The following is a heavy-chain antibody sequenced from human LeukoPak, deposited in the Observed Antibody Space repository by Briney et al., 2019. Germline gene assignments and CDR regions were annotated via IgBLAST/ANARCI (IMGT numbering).Heavy chain of an antibody. Sequence: PSETLSLTCTVSGGSISSYYWSWIRQPPGKGLEWIGYIYYSGSTNHNPSLKSRVTISVDTSKNQFSLKLSSVTAADTAVYYCARGYYDSSTVFWYYYYMDVWGKGTTVTVSS. V-gene: IGHV4-59*01. CDR2: IYYSGST. CDR1: GGSISSYY. J-gene: IGHJ6*03. CDR3: ARGYYDSSTVFWYYYYMDV. D-gene: IGHD3-22*01.